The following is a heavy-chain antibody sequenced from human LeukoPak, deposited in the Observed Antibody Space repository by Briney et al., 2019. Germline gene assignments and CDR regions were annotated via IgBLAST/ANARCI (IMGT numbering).Heavy chain of an antibody. CDR1: GFTFTSSA. CDR3: ATDDVTTGTKTALGY. J-gene: IGHJ4*02. Sequence: GASVKVSCKASGFTFTSSAVQWVRQARGQGLEWIGWIVVGSGNTNYAQKFQERVTINRDMSTSTAYMELSSLRSEDTAVYYCATDDVTTGTKTALGYWGQVTLSPSPQ. V-gene: IGHV1-58*01. D-gene: IGHD1-1*01. CDR2: IVVGSGNT.